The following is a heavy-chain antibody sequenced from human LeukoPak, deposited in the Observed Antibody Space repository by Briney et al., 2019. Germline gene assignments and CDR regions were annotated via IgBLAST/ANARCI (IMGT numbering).Heavy chain of an antibody. CDR2: IRTKANSYAT. Sequence: GGSLRLSCAASGFTFSGSAMRWVRQASGKGLEWVGRIRTKANSYATAYTASVEGRFTISRVDSENTAYLQMSSLKTKDTAVYYCIRQGGGYDSFEYWGQGTLVTVSS. CDR1: GFTFSGSA. V-gene: IGHV3-73*01. J-gene: IGHJ4*02. CDR3: IRQGGGYDSFEY. D-gene: IGHD5-12*01.